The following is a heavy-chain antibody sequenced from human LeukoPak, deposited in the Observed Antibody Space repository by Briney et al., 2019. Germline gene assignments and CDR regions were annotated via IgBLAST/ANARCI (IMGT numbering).Heavy chain of an antibody. J-gene: IGHJ4*02. Sequence: PSETLSFTGTGSGGSISSYNWSWIRQRPGKGLEWIGYIYYSGSTNYNPSLKSRVTISVDTSKNQFSLKLSSVTAADTAVYYCARRSMELGSTFDYWGQGTLVTVSS. CDR2: IYYSGST. CDR3: ARRSMELGSTFDY. CDR1: GGSISSYN. V-gene: IGHV4-59*08. D-gene: IGHD1-26*01.